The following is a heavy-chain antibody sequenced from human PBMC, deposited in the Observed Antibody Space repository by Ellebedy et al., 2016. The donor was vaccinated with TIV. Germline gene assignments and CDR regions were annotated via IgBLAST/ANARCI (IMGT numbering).Heavy chain of an antibody. CDR3: VREDNTVVRGFNVRGNDF. Sequence: GGSLRLXXAASGFTFSNYWMHWVRQAPGRGLEWVANIKQDESEKYYVDSVKGRFTISRDNAKNSLYLQMNSLRAEDTAVYYCVREDNTVVRGFNVRGNDFWGQGTLVTVSS. J-gene: IGHJ4*02. CDR2: IKQDESEK. CDR1: GFTFSNYW. D-gene: IGHD3-10*01. V-gene: IGHV3-7*01.